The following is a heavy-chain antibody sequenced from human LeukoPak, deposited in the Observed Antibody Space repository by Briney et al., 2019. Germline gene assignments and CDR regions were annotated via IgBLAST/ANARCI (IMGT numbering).Heavy chain of an antibody. J-gene: IGHJ4*02. CDR2: ISAYNGNT. CDR3: ARRKRTVANDY. Sequence: ASVEVSCKASGYTFTGYYMHWVRQAPGQGLEWMGWISAYNGNTNYAQKLQGRVTMTTDTSTSTAYMELRSLRSDDTAVYYCARRKRTVANDYWGQGTLVTVSS. CDR1: GYTFTGYY. D-gene: IGHD5-12*01. V-gene: IGHV1-18*04.